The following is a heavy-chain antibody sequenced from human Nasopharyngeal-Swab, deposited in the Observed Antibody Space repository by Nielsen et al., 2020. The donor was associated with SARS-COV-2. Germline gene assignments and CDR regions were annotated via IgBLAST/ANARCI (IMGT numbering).Heavy chain of an antibody. Sequence: GESLKISCAASGFTFSSYAMSWVRQAPGKGLEWVSSISGSGGGTYYADSVKGRFTISRDNSKNTLYLQMNSLRAEDTAVYYCAKNCSGGSCLTPWGQGTLVTVSS. J-gene: IGHJ5*02. CDR1: GFTFSSYA. CDR2: ISGSGGGT. CDR3: AKNCSGGSCLTP. V-gene: IGHV3-23*01. D-gene: IGHD2-15*01.